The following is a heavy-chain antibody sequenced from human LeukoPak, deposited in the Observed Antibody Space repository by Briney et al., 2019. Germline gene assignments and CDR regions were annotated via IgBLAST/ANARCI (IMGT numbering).Heavy chain of an antibody. Sequence: PSETLSLTCTVSGGSISSYYWSWIRQPAGKGLEWIGRIYTSGSTNYNPSLKSRVTMSVDTSKNKFYLKLSSVTAADTAVYYCARGPRYYYYYMDVWGKGTTVTVSS. V-gene: IGHV4-4*07. CDR2: IYTSGST. CDR1: GGSISSYY. CDR3: ARGPRYYYYYMDV. J-gene: IGHJ6*03.